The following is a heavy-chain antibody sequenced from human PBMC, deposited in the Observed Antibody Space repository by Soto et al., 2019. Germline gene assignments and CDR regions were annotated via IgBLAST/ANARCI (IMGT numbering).Heavy chain of an antibody. V-gene: IGHV3-33*01. CDR3: ARDLGLRFLEWYRRNSHYYYGMDV. J-gene: IGHJ6*01. CDR2: IWYDGSNK. Sequence: QVQLVESGGGVVQPGRSLRLSCAASGFTFSSYGMHWVRQAPGKGLEWVAVIWYDGSNKYYADSVKGRFTISRDNSKNTLYLQMNSLRAEDTAVYYCARDLGLRFLEWYRRNSHYYYGMDVW. D-gene: IGHD3-3*01. CDR1: GFTFSSYG.